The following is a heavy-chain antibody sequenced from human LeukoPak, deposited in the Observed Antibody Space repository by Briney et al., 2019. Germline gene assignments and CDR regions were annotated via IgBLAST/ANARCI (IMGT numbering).Heavy chain of an antibody. CDR1: GFTFSSYG. CDR2: INHGGIT. D-gene: IGHD4-17*01. CDR3: AKLDYGDYGSHAFDI. Sequence: GTLRLSCAASGFTFSSYGMSWVRQPPGKGLEWIGEINHGGITSYNPSLKSRVTISVDTSKNQFSLKLSSVTAADTAVYYCAKLDYGDYGSHAFDIWGQGTMVTVSS. V-gene: IGHV4-34*08. J-gene: IGHJ3*02.